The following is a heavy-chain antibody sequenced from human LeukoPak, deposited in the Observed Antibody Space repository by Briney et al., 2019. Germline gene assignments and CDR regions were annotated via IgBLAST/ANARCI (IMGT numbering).Heavy chain of an antibody. Sequence: SETLSLTCTVSGGSISSRTYYWGWIRQPPGKGLEWIGTIYYSGTTYYNPSLKSRVTISLDTSKNQFSLKLSSVTAADTAVYYCARVGQLAFDYWGQGTLVTVSS. CDR2: IYYSGTT. CDR1: GGSISSRTYY. J-gene: IGHJ4*02. CDR3: ARVGQLAFDY. V-gene: IGHV4-39*07. D-gene: IGHD2-2*01.